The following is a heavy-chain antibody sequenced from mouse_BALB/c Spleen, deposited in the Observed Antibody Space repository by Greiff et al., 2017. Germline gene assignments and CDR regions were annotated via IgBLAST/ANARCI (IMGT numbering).Heavy chain of an antibody. CDR3: ARDQNYGYDYYAMDY. CDR2: ISYDGSN. D-gene: IGHD2-2*01. CDR1: GYSITSGYY. Sequence: EVQLVESGPGLVKPSQSLSLTCSVTGYSITSGYYWNWIRQFPGNKLEWMGYISYDGSNNYNPSLKNRISITRDTSKNQFFLKLNSVTTEDTATYYCARDQNYGYDYYAMDYWGQGTSVTVSS. J-gene: IGHJ4*01. V-gene: IGHV3-6*02.